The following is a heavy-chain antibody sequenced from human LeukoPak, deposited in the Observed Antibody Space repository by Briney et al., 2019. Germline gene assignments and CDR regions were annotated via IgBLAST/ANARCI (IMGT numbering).Heavy chain of an antibody. CDR2: ISTYNGDT. V-gene: IGHV1-18*04. J-gene: IGHJ4*02. CDR1: GYTFTGYY. Sequence: GASVKVSCKASGYTFTGYYMHWVRQAPGQGLEWMGWISTYNGDTQYSQKFQGRVALTRDTSTNTVHMELWSLRSDDTAVYYCARDTNNEIDYWGQGTLVIVSS. D-gene: IGHD2-8*01. CDR3: ARDTNNEIDY.